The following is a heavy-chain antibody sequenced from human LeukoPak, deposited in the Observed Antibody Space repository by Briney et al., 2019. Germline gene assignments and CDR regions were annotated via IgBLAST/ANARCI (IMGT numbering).Heavy chain of an antibody. D-gene: IGHD5-12*01. CDR3: ARHEAVSGYSGYDWFDP. V-gene: IGHV4-59*08. J-gene: IGHJ5*02. CDR2: IYYSGST. Sequence: PSETLPLTCTVSGGSISSYYWSWIRQPPGKGLEWIGYIYYSGSTNYNPSLKSRVTISVDTSKNQFSLKLSSVTAADTAVYYCARHEAVSGYSGYDWFDPWGQGTLVTVSS. CDR1: GGSISSYY.